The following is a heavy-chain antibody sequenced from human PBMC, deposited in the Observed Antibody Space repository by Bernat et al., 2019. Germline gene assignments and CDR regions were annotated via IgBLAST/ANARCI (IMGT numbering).Heavy chain of an antibody. CDR3: AREANWGYLLDY. J-gene: IGHJ4*02. CDR2: IYYSGST. V-gene: IGHV4-31*03. CDR1: GDSISSGGYY. D-gene: IGHD7-27*01. Sequence: QVQLQESGPGLVKPSQTLSLTCTVSGDSISSGGYYWSWIRQHPGKGLEWIGYIYYSGSTYYNPSLKSRVTISVDTSKNQFSLKLSSVTAADTAVYYCAREANWGYLLDYWGQGTLVTVSS.